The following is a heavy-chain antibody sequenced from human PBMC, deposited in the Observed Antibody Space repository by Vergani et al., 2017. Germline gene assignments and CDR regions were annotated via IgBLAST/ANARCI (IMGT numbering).Heavy chain of an antibody. Sequence: QLHLQESGPGLVKPSETLSLTCTVSGGSITSSSYYWGWIRQPPGKGLEWIGNIYHSGGAYYNPSLKSRVTISVDTSKNQFSLEVTSVTAADSAIYFCARTESFILRYFHLALWGQGTLVTVSS. CDR1: GGSITSSSYY. CDR2: IYHSGGA. V-gene: IGHV4-39*01. CDR3: ARTESFILRYFHLAL. D-gene: IGHD3-9*01. J-gene: IGHJ1*01.